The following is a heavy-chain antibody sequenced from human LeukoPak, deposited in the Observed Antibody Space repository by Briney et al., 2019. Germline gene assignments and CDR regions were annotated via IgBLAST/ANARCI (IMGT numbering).Heavy chain of an antibody. CDR1: GGTFSSYA. CDR2: IIPIFGTA. J-gene: IGHJ4*02. V-gene: IGHV1-69*13. D-gene: IGHD3-22*01. CDR3: AREGDSSGYYYY. Sequence: ASVKVSCKASGGTFSSYAISWVRQAPGQGLEWMGGIIPIFGTANYAQKFQGRVTITADESTSTAYMELSSLRSEDTAVYYCAREGDSSGYYYYWGQGTLVTISS.